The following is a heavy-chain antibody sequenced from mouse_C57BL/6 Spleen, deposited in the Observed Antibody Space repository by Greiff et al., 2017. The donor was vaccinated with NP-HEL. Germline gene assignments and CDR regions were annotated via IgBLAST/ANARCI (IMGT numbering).Heavy chain of an antibody. Sequence: EVKLQQSGPELVKPGASVKISCKASGYTFTDYYMNWVKQSHGKSLEWIGDINPNNGGTSYNQKFKGKATLTVDKSSSTAYMELRSLTSEDSAVYYCARNWHYFDYWGQGTTLTVSS. CDR3: ARNWHYFDY. J-gene: IGHJ2*01. D-gene: IGHD4-1*01. V-gene: IGHV1-26*01. CDR2: INPNNGGT. CDR1: GYTFTDYY.